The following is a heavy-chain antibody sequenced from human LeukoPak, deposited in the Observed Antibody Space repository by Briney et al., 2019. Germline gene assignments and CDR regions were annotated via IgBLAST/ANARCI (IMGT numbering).Heavy chain of an antibody. J-gene: IGHJ5*01. D-gene: IGHD2-2*01. CDR3: ARDGVVVVPAAHGDNWFDS. CDR2: TWYDGSNK. V-gene: IGHV3-33*01. CDR1: GFTFSSYG. Sequence: GRSLRLSCAASGFTFSSYGMHWVRQAPGKGLEGVAVTWYDGSNKYYADSVKGRFTISRDNSKNTLYLQMNSLRAEDTAVYYCARDGVVVVPAAHGDNWFDSWGQGTLVTVSS.